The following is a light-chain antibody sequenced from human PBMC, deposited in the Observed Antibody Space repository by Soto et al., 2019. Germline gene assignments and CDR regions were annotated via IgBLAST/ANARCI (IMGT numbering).Light chain of an antibody. CDR1: QSVSTNN. CDR2: GAS. V-gene: IGKV3-20*01. J-gene: IGKJ3*01. Sequence: EMVLTQSPGTLALSPGERATLSCRASQSVSTNNLPWYQQRPGQAPRVVIYGASTRATGIPERFSGSGSGTSFTLTISRLEPEDFAGYYCQQYGRSPFTFGPGNKVDIK. CDR3: QQYGRSPFT.